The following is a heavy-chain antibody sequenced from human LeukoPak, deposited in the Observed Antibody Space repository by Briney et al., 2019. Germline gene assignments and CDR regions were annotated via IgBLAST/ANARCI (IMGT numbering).Heavy chain of an antibody. J-gene: IGHJ6*02. D-gene: IGHD5-12*01. Sequence: ASVKVSCKASGGTFSSYAISWVRQAPAQGLEWMGGIIPIFGTANYAQKFQGRVTITADESTSTAYMELSSLRSEDTAVYYCAVRNVDIVATDYYYYGMDVWGQGTTVTVSS. CDR2: IIPIFGTA. V-gene: IGHV1-69*01. CDR3: AVRNVDIVATDYYYYGMDV. CDR1: GGTFSSYA.